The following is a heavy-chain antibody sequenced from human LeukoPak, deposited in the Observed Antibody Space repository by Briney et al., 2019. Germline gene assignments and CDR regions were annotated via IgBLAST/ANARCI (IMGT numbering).Heavy chain of an antibody. D-gene: IGHD3-10*01. CDR2: FDPEDGET. V-gene: IGHV1-24*01. Sequence: ASVKVSCKVSGYTLTELPMHWVRQAPGKGLEWMGGFDPEDGETIYAQKFQGRVTMTEDTSTDTAYMELSSLRSEDTAVYYCATDLWFGELFGYWGQGTLVTVSS. CDR3: ATDLWFGELFGY. J-gene: IGHJ4*02. CDR1: GYTLTELP.